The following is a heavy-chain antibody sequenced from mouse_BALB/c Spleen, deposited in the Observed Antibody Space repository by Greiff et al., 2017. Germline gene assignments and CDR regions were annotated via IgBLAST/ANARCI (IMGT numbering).Heavy chain of an antibody. Sequence: QVQLQQPGAELVKPGTSVKLSCKASGYNFTSYWINWVKLRPGQGLEWIGDIYPGSGSTNYNEKFKSKATLTVDTSSSTAYMQLSSLASEDSALYYCASYDPWYFDVWGAGTTVTVSS. V-gene: IGHV1-55*01. CDR1: GYNFTSYW. D-gene: IGHD2-12*01. J-gene: IGHJ1*01. CDR3: ASYDPWYFDV. CDR2: IYPGSGST.